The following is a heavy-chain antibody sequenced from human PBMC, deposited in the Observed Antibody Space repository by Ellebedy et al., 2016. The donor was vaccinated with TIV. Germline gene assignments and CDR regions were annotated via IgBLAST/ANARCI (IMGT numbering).Heavy chain of an antibody. J-gene: IGHJ4*02. V-gene: IGHV3-48*01. CDR2: ISSASSTI. CDR3: ARASDYFDNSAYQYRPLNY. CDR1: GFTFSTYP. Sequence: GESLKISCAASGFTFSTYPMNWVRQAPGKGLEWVSYISSASSTIYYADSVKGRFTISREKAKHSLYLQMNSLRAEDTAVYYCARASDYFDNSAYQYRPLNYWGQGILVTVSS. D-gene: IGHD3-22*01.